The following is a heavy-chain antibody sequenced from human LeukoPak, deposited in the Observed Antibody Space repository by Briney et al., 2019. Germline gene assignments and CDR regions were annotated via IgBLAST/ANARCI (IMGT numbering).Heavy chain of an antibody. D-gene: IGHD1-26*01. J-gene: IGHJ4*02. CDR3: ARERRSGSIDY. Sequence: ASVKVSCKASGYTFTGYYMHWVRQAPGQGLEWMGWINPNSGGTDYAQKFQGRVTMTRDTSISTAYMELSNLRSEDTAVYYCARERRSGSIDYWGQGTLVTVSS. V-gene: IGHV1-2*02. CDR1: GYTFTGYY. CDR2: INPNSGGT.